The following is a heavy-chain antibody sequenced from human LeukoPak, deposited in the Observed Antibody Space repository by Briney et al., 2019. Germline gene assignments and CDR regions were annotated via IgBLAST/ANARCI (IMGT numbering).Heavy chain of an antibody. CDR1: GGSISSYY. CDR3: AAFCDSSGYAIDPYYYYYMDV. J-gene: IGHJ6*03. Sequence: PSETLSLTCTVSGGSISSYYWSWIRQPPGKGLEWIGYIYYSGSTNYNPSLKSRVTISVDTSKNQFSLKLSSVTAADTAVYYCAAFCDSSGYAIDPYYYYYMDVWGKGTTVTVSS. D-gene: IGHD3-22*01. V-gene: IGHV4-59*01. CDR2: IYYSGST.